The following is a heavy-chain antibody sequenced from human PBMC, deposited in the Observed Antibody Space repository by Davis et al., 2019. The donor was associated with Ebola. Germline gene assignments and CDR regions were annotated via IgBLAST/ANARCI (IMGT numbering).Heavy chain of an antibody. CDR2: IWYDGSNK. CDR1: GSTFSSYG. V-gene: IGHV3-33*01. J-gene: IGHJ4*02. D-gene: IGHD6-13*01. CDR3: ARDDRRGGLAAAGVFDY. Sequence: GGSLRLSCAASGSTFSSYGMHWARQAPGKGLEWVAVIWYDGSNKYYADSVKGRFTISRDNSKNTLYLQMNSLRAEDTAVYYCARDDRRGGLAAAGVFDYWGQGTLVTVSS.